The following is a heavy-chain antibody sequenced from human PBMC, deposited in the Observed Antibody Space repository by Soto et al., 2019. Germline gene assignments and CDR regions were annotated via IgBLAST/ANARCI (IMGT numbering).Heavy chain of an antibody. Sequence: PGGSLRLSCTASGVTFSMSAMTWVRQSPEKGLEWVSSITPSGLSTYYADSVKGRFTISRDNSKNTVYLQMNNLRAEDTAVYFCAKTHRATTVVTRYWYFDLWGRGTLVTFSS. CDR1: GVTFSMSA. D-gene: IGHD4-17*01. CDR3: AKTHRATTVVTRYWYFDL. CDR2: ITPSGLST. V-gene: IGHV3-23*01. J-gene: IGHJ2*01.